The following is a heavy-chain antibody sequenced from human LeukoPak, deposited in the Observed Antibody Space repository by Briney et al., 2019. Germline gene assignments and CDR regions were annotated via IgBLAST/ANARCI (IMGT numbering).Heavy chain of an antibody. CDR1: GFPFSSYG. D-gene: IGHD1-26*01. J-gene: IGHJ4*02. Sequence: GGSLRLSCVGSGFPFSSYGMHWVRQAPGRGLEWVAVIWYDGSNKYYADSMKGRFTISRDNSKNTLYLQMNSLRAEDTGVYYCARAVGPFDYWGQGTLVTVSS. V-gene: IGHV3-33*01. CDR3: ARAVGPFDY. CDR2: IWYDGSNK.